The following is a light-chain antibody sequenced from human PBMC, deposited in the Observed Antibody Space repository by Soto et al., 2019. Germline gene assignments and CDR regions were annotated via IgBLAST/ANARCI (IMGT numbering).Light chain of an antibody. V-gene: IGLV1-47*01. CDR2: RNN. CDR3: TVWDDSLRGRL. J-gene: IGLJ2*01. CDR1: SSNIESNF. Sequence: QTVVTQPPSASGTPGQRVTISCSGSSSNIESNFVYWYQQFPGTAPRLLIYRNNQPPSGVPDRFSGSKSGTSASLAISALRSEDEADYYCTVWDDSLRGRLFGGGTKVTVL.